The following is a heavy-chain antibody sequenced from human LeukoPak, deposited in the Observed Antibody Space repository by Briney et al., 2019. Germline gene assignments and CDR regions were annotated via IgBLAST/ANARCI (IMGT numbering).Heavy chain of an antibody. CDR3: ARDLRFLEWLSDYFDY. J-gene: IGHJ4*02. V-gene: IGHV3-21*01. CDR1: GFTFSSYS. Sequence: GGSLRLSCAASGFTFSSYSMTWVRQAPGKGLEWVSSISSSSSYIYYADSVKGRFTISRDNAKNSLYLQMNSLRAEDTAVYYCARDLRFLEWLSDYFDYWGQGTLVTVSS. CDR2: ISSSSSYI. D-gene: IGHD3-3*01.